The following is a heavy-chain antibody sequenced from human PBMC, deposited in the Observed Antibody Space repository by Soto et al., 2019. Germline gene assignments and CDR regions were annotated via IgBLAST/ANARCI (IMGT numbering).Heavy chain of an antibody. CDR2: IYSGGST. J-gene: IGHJ6*02. Sequence: GGSLRLSCAASGFTFSSYSMNWVRQAPGKGLEWVSVIYSGGSTYYADSVKGRFTISRDNSKNTLYLQMNSLRAEDTAVYYCARLGYCSGGSCFYGMDVWGQGTTVTVSS. CDR1: GFTFSSYS. D-gene: IGHD2-15*01. V-gene: IGHV3-66*01. CDR3: ARLGYCSGGSCFYGMDV.